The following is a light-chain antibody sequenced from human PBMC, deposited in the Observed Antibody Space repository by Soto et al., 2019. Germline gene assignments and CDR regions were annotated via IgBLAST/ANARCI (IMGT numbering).Light chain of an antibody. Sequence: QSVLTQPASVSGSPGQSITISCTGTSSDVGGYNYVSWYQQHPGKAPKLMIYEVSNRPSGVSNRFSGSKSGNTASLTISGLTAEDEADYYCTSYTRSSTRVFGGGTKLTVL. CDR1: SSDVGGYNY. V-gene: IGLV2-14*01. CDR2: EVS. CDR3: TSYTRSSTRV. J-gene: IGLJ3*02.